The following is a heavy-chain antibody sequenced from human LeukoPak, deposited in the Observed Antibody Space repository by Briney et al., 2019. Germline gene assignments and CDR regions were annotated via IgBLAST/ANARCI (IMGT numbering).Heavy chain of an antibody. Sequence: SYISFSSSTVYYADSLKGRFTISRDNAKNSLYLQLNSLRAEDTAVYYCARGEVGTPKDYWGQGTLVTVSS. CDR3: ARGEVGTPKDY. CDR2: ISFSSSTV. J-gene: IGHJ4*02. V-gene: IGHV3-48*04. D-gene: IGHD4-23*01.